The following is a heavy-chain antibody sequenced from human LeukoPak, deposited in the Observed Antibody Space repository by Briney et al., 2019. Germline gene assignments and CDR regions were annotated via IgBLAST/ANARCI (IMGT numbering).Heavy chain of an antibody. V-gene: IGHV3-30*03. CDR1: GFTFSSYG. Sequence: GGSLRLSCAASGFTFSSYGMHWVRQAPGKGLEWVAVISYDGSNKYYADSVKGRFTISRDNSKNTLYLQMNSLRAEDTAVYYCASTSDAFDIWGQGTMVTVSS. CDR2: ISYDGSNK. J-gene: IGHJ3*02. CDR3: ASTSDAFDI.